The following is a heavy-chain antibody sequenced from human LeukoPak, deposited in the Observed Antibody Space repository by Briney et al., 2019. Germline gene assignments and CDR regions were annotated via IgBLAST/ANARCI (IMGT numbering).Heavy chain of an antibody. D-gene: IGHD6-19*01. CDR2: SGGSGNDA. CDR3: ARRGGSNGWGAFDI. Sequence: GGSLRLSCVASGFAFRNHAMNWVRQAPGKGLEWVSTSGGSGNDAYYGDSVKGRFTISRDNSKNTLYLQMNSLSRADTALYYCARRGGSNGWGAFDIWGQGTMVTVSS. J-gene: IGHJ3*02. CDR1: GFAFRNHA. V-gene: IGHV3-23*01.